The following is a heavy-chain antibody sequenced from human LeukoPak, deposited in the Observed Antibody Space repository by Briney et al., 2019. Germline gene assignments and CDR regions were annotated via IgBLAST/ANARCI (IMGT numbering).Heavy chain of an antibody. CDR1: GLTFSSYF. CDR3: ARDGVVVAVFDY. CDR2: IKQDGSEK. D-gene: IGHD2-15*01. V-gene: IGHV3-7*01. J-gene: IGHJ4*02. Sequence: PGGSLRLSCAASGLTFSSYFMTWVRQAPGKGLEWVANIKQDGSEKYYVDSVKGRFTISRDNAKNSLYLQMNSLRAEDTAVYYCARDGVVVAVFDYWGQGTLVTVSS.